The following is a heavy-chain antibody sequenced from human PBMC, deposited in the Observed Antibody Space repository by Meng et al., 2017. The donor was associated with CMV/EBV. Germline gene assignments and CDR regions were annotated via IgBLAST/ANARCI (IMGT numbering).Heavy chain of an antibody. D-gene: IGHD2-2*02. V-gene: IGHV1-8*01. CDR1: GYTFTSYD. J-gene: IGHJ6*02. CDR2: MNPNSGNT. Sequence: ASVKVSCKASGYTFTSYDINWVRQATGQGLEWMGWMNPNSGNTGYAQKFQDRVTMTRNTSISTAYMELSSLRSEDTAVYYCARAPSPLYCSSTSCYTGGMDVWGQGTTVTVSS. CDR3: ARAPSPLYCSSTSCYTGGMDV.